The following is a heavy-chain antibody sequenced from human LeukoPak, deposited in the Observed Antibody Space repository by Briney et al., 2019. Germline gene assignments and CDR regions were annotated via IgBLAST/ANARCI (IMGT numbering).Heavy chain of an antibody. CDR1: GYIFTGYY. CDR2: INPNSGGT. Sequence: GAPVKVSCKASGYIFTGYYVHWVRQAPGQGLEWMGWINPNSGGTDYAQKFRGRVTMTRDTSIRTAYMELSRLRSDDTAVYYCARDEGLWFGESKNEGWFAPWGQGTLVTVSS. D-gene: IGHD3-10*01. V-gene: IGHV1-2*02. CDR3: ARDEGLWFGESKNEGWFAP. J-gene: IGHJ5*02.